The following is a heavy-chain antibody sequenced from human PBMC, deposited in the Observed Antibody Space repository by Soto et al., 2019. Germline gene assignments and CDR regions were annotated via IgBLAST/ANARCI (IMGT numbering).Heavy chain of an antibody. V-gene: IGHV3-11*01. CDR2: ISSSGSTI. CDR3: ARAHGDYVWQNYGMDV. Sequence: PGGSLRLSCAASGFTFSDYYMSWIRQAPGKGLEWVSYISSSGSTIYYADSVKGRFTISRDNAKNSLYLQMNSLRAEDTAVYYCARAHGDYVWQNYGMDVWGQGTTVTVSS. J-gene: IGHJ6*02. D-gene: IGHD4-17*01. CDR1: GFTFSDYY.